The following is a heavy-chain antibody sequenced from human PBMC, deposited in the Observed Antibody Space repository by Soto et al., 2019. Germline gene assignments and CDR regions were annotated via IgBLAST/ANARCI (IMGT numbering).Heavy chain of an antibody. J-gene: IGHJ5*02. Sequence: QVQLVESGGGVVQPGRSLRLSCAASGFTFSSYGMHWVRQAPGKGLEWVAVIWYDGSNKYYADSVKGRFTISRDNSKNTLYLQRNSLRAEDTAVYYCAREAAAGTGWFAPWGQGTLVTVSS. CDR2: IWYDGSNK. V-gene: IGHV3-33*01. CDR3: AREAAAGTGWFAP. D-gene: IGHD6-13*01. CDR1: GFTFSSYG.